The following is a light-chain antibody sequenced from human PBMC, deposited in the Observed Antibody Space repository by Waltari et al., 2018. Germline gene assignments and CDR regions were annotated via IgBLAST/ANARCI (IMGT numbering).Light chain of an antibody. V-gene: IGKV3-20*01. Sequence: SCRAHKSIIKDLAWYQQKPGQAPGLLINETSRRATGIPDRFSGSGSGTDFSLTISRLEPEDFAVYYCQKYERLPATFGQGTKVEFK. CDR1: KSIIKD. J-gene: IGKJ1*01. CDR2: ETS. CDR3: QKYERLPAT.